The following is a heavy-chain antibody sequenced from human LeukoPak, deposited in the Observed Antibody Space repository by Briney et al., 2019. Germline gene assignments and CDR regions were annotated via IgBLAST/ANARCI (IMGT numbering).Heavy chain of an antibody. D-gene: IGHD2-2*01. V-gene: IGHV3-74*01. J-gene: IGHJ4*02. CDR1: GFTFTTYW. CDR3: VREGLECSGSSCQRAAFDY. Sequence: GSLRLSCAASGFTFTTYWMHWVRQVPGQGLVWVARIKGDGSSTRHADSMKGRFTISRDNAKNTLYLQMNSLRDEDTAVYYCVREGLECSGSSCQRAAFDYWGQGTLVTVSS. CDR2: IKGDGSST.